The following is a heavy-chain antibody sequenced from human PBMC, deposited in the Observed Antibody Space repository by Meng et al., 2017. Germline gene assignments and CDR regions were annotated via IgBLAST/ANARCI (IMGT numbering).Heavy chain of an antibody. CDR1: GDSVSSNSAA. D-gene: IGHD6-25*01. Sequence: QVPLAQAGPGLVKPSQTLSRTCAISGDSVSSNSAAWNWLRQSPSRGLEWLGRTYYRSKWYNDHAVSVKSRITINPDTSKNQFSLQLNSVTPEDTAVYYCAKGAYSGLDYWGQGTLVTVSS. CDR3: AKGAYSGLDY. V-gene: IGHV6-1*01. J-gene: IGHJ4*02. CDR2: TYYRSKWYN.